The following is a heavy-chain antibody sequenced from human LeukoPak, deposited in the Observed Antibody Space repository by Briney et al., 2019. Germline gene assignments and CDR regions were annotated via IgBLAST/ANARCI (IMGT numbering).Heavy chain of an antibody. J-gene: IGHJ4*02. Sequence: GGSLRLSCAVSGFTLSNYGMSWVRQAPGKGLEWVAGIRDSGGRTNYADSVKGRFTISRDNPKNTLYLQMNSLRAEDTAVYFCAKRGVVIRVILVGFHKEAYYFDSWGQGALVIVSS. CDR1: GFTLSNYG. CDR2: IRDSGGRT. V-gene: IGHV3-23*01. D-gene: IGHD3-22*01. CDR3: AKRGVVIRVILVGFHKEAYYFDS.